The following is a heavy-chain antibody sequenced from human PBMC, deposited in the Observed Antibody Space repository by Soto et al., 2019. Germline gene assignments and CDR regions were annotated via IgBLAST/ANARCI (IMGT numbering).Heavy chain of an antibody. Sequence: QVQLVQSGAEVKKPGSSVKVSCKASGGTFSSYAISWVRQAPGHGLEWMGGIIPIFGTANYAQKFQGRVTITADKSTSTAYMELSRLRSEDTAVYYCARVRLMVRGVYFPRRKSLLYSGMDVWGQGTTVTVSS. CDR1: GGTFSSYA. J-gene: IGHJ6*02. CDR2: IIPIFGTA. D-gene: IGHD3-10*01. CDR3: ARVRLMVRGVYFPRRKSLLYSGMDV. V-gene: IGHV1-69*06.